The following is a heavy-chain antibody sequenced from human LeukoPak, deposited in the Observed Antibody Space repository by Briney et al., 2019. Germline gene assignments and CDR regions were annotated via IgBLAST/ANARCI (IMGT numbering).Heavy chain of an antibody. V-gene: IGHV1-2*02. CDR1: EYTSSDYY. D-gene: IGHD6-13*01. CDR3: AAIVGPAPGTFAFDI. Sequence: ASVKVSCKASEYTSSDYYLHWVRQAPGQGLEWMGWIDPRSGDKDYPQKFQGRVTMTRDKSIRTAYLEVNSLASDDTAVYYCAAIVGPAPGTFAFDIWGQGTMVTVSS. J-gene: IGHJ3*02. CDR2: IDPRSGDK.